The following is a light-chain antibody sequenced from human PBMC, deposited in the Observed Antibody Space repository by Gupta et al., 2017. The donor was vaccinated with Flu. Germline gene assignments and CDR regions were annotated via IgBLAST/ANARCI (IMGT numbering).Light chain of an antibody. CDR2: DAS. CDR3: QQRSNSPPYT. V-gene: IGKV3-11*01. Sequence: ATLSLSPGERATPSCRASQSVSHYLAWYQQKPGQAPRLLIYDASTRATGIPARFSGSGSGTDFTLTISSLESEDFAVYYCQQRSNSPPYTFGQGTKLQIK. J-gene: IGKJ2*01. CDR1: QSVSHY.